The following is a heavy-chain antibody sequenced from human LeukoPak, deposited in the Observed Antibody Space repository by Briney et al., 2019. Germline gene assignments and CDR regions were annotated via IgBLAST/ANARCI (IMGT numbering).Heavy chain of an antibody. D-gene: IGHD2-21*01. J-gene: IGHJ6*03. CDR3: ARVDWDNGLYYYYMDV. CDR1: GGSISSYY. CDR2: IYYSGST. Sequence: SETLSLTCTVSGGSISSYYWSWIRQPPGKGLEWIGYIYYSGSTNYNPSLKSRVTISVDTSKNQFSLKLSSVTAADTAVYYCARVDWDNGLYYYYMDVWGKGTTVTVSS. V-gene: IGHV4-59*01.